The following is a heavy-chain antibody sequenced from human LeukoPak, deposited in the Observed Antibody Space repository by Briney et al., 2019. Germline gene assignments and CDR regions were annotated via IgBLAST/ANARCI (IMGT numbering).Heavy chain of an antibody. CDR2: IRQDGATM. CDR1: GFTFSSYW. V-gene: IGHV3-7*01. Sequence: PGGSLRLSCAASGFTFSSYWMSWVRQAPGKGLEWVANIRQDGATMSYVDSVKGRFTISRDNAKNSLYLQMSSLRAEDTAVYYCVRDRGFGADDYWGQGTLVTVSS. J-gene: IGHJ4*02. D-gene: IGHD3-10*01. CDR3: VRDRGFGADDY.